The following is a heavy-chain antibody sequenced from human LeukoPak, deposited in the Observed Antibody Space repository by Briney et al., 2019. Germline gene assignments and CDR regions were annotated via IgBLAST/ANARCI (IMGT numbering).Heavy chain of an antibody. J-gene: IGHJ3*02. CDR3: ARAPYYYGSGSYPNDAFDI. Sequence: GGSLRLSCAASGFTVSSNYMSWVRQAPGKGLEWVSVIYRGGSTYYADSVKGRFTISRDNSKNTLYLQMNSLRAEDTAVYYCARAPYYYGSGSYPNDAFDIWGQGTMVTVSS. V-gene: IGHV3-53*01. CDR1: GFTVSSNY. D-gene: IGHD3-10*01. CDR2: IYRGGST.